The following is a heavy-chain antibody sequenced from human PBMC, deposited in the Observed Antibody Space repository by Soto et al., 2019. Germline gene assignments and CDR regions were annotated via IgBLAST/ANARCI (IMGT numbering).Heavy chain of an antibody. J-gene: IGHJ6*02. CDR3: ARDRITIFGVVTAPPYYGMDV. CDR1: GGTFSSYA. Sequence: GASVKVSCKASGGTFSSYAISWVRQAPGQGLEWMGGIIPIFGTANYAQKFQGRVTITADESTSTAYMELSSLRSEDTAVYYCARDRITIFGVVTAPPYYGMDVWGQGTTVTVSS. D-gene: IGHD3-3*01. V-gene: IGHV1-69*01. CDR2: IIPIFGTA.